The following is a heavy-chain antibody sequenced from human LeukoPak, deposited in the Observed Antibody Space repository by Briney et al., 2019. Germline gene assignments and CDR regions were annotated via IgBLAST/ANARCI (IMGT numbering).Heavy chain of an antibody. J-gene: IGHJ4*02. D-gene: IGHD5-24*01. CDR2: IIPILGIA. CDR1: GGTFSSYA. CDR3: AGGLKYTFDY. Sequence: GASVKVSCKASGGTFSSYAISWVRQAPGQGLEWMGRIIPILGIANYAQKFRGRVTITADKSTSTAYMELSSLRSEDTAVYYCAGGLKYTFDYWGQGTLVTVSS. V-gene: IGHV1-69*04.